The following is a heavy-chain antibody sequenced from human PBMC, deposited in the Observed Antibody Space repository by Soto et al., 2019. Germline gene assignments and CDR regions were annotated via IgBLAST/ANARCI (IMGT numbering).Heavy chain of an antibody. CDR2: ITEDGSGT. V-gene: IGHV3-74*01. J-gene: IGHJ4*02. Sequence: GSLRLSCATSGFTFSSYPIHWVRQAPGKGPVWVSRITEDGSGTTYADSVKGRFTVTRDNAKNTMYLQMSGLGAEDTAVYHCVRGTNGWRGMDYWGQGTLVTVSS. D-gene: IGHD2-8*01. CDR1: GFTFSSYP. CDR3: VRGTNGWRGMDY.